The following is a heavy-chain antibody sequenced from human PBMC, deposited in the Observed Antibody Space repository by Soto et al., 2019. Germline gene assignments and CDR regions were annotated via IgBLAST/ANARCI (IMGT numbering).Heavy chain of an antibody. J-gene: IGHJ3*02. V-gene: IGHV1-46*01. D-gene: IGHD3-22*01. CDR1: GYTFTSYY. CDR3: ARMSRYYYASSGYPNAFDI. CDR2: INPSGGST. Sequence: ASVKVSCKASGYTFTSYYMHWVRQAPGQGLEWMGIINPSGGSTSYAQKFQGRVTMTRDTSTSTVYMELSSLRSEDTAVYYCARMSRYYYASSGYPNAFDIWGQGTMVTVSS.